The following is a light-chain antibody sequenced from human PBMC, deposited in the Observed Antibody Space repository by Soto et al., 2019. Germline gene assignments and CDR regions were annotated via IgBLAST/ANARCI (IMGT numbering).Light chain of an antibody. J-gene: IGKJ4*01. Sequence: PGASATLSCRASQSIGQSYLAWFQHKPGQAPRLLIYGASTRATGIPDRFRGSGSGTDFTLTVSRLESEDFAVYYCQQYAESPLTFGGGTKVEIK. V-gene: IGKV3-20*01. CDR3: QQYAESPLT. CDR2: GAS. CDR1: QSIGQSY.